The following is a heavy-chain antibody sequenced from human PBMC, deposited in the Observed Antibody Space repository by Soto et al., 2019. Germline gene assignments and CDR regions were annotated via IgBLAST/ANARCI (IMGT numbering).Heavy chain of an antibody. CDR3: ARGTHQYYDFSRGYYTRFDY. Sequence: PAETLSLTCAVSGGSISSSNWWSWVREPPGKGLEGTGVIYSSGSTNYNQSVKSRVTISVDKSKNQFYLKLSSVRAADTAVYYCARGTHQYYDFSRGYYTRFDYWGQGTLVTVSS. D-gene: IGHD3-3*01. V-gene: IGHV4-4*02. J-gene: IGHJ4*02. CDR2: IYSSGST. CDR1: GGSISSSNW.